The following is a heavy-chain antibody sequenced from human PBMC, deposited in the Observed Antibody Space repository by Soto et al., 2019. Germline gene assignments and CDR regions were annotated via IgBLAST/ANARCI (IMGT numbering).Heavy chain of an antibody. Sequence: QLQLQESGPGLVKPSETLSLTCRVSDGSMNSDSSYWGWIRQPPGKGLEWIGVINHSGSTYHNLSFMGRFTRSVAASRNQFSLKLASMTAAQTAVYYCARLGGYVSVGYYYLWDSWGQGTLVTVSS. CDR3: ARLGGYVSVGYYYLWDS. CDR2: INHSGST. D-gene: IGHD3-22*01. J-gene: IGHJ4*02. CDR1: DGSMNSDSSY. V-gene: IGHV4-39*01.